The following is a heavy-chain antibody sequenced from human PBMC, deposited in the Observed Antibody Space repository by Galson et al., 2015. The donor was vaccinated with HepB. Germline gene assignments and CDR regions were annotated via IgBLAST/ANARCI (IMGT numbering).Heavy chain of an antibody. CDR2: VHSSGVT. CDR1: GASISISTFY. V-gene: IGHV4-39*01. CDR3: VRALGGSYFYGMDV. J-gene: IGHJ6*02. Sequence: TLSLTCSVSGASISISTFYWVWIRQTPVKGLEWIGNVHSSGVTYYNPSLNNRVTVSGDTAKNQFSLRVRSVTAADTAVYYCVRALGGSYFYGMDVWGQGTTVTVPS.